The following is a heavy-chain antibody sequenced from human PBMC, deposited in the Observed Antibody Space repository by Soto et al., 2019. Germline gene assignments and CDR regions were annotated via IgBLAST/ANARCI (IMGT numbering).Heavy chain of an antibody. V-gene: IGHV3-23*01. J-gene: IGHJ4*02. D-gene: IGHD4-4*01. Sequence: EVQLLESGGGLVQPGGSLRLSCAASGFTFNAYAMTWVRQAPGKGLEWVSAIGGSGGNRYYAASVKGRFTLSRENSKHTLVLQMSRLRVEDTGVYYCARVASDYINSVDHWGQGILGTVSS. CDR3: ARVASDYINSVDH. CDR2: IGGSGGNR. CDR1: GFTFNAYA.